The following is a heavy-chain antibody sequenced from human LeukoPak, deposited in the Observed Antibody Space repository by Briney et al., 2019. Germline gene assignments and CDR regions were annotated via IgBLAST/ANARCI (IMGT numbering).Heavy chain of an antibody. D-gene: IGHD2-8*01. V-gene: IGHV4-34*01. Sequence: KPSETLSLTCTVSGGSINSYYWSWIRQPPGKGLEWIGEINHSGSTNYNPSLKSRVTISVDTSKNQFSLKLSSVTAADTAVYYCARGRRVYCTNGVCCTRGAFDIWGQGTMVTVSS. CDR3: ARGRRVYCTNGVCCTRGAFDI. CDR1: GGSINSYY. J-gene: IGHJ3*02. CDR2: INHSGST.